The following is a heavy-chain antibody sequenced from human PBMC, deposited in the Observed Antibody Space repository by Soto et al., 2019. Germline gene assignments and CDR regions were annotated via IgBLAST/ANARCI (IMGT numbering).Heavy chain of an antibody. V-gene: IGHV3-30*18. CDR2: ISYDGSNK. J-gene: IGHJ4*02. CDR3: AKPFGGYYYVGSFAY. Sequence: GGSLRLSCAASGFTFSSYGMHWVRQAPGKGLEWVAVISYDGSNKYYADSVKGRFTISRDNSKNTLYLQMNSLRAEDTAVYYCAKPFGGYYYVGSFAYWGQGTLVTVP. CDR1: GFTFSSYG. D-gene: IGHD3-22*01.